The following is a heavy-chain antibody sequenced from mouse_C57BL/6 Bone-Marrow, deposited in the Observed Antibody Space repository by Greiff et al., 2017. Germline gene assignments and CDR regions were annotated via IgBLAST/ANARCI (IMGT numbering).Heavy chain of an antibody. CDR2: FHPYNDDT. CDR1: GYTFTTYP. CDR3: ARGGNYGGYYIDY. Sequence: QVQLKESGAELVKPGASVKMSCKASGYTFTTYPIEWMKQNHGKSLEWIGNFHPYNDDTKYNEKFKGKATLTVDKSSSTVYLELSRLTSDDSAVYYCARGGNYGGYYIDYWGQGTTLTVSS. V-gene: IGHV1-47*01. D-gene: IGHD2-1*01. J-gene: IGHJ2*01.